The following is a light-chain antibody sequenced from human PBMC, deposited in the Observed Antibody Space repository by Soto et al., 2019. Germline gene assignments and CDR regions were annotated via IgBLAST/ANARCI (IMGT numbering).Light chain of an antibody. V-gene: IGKV3-20*01. CDR2: GAS. CDR3: QQYGSSPWT. J-gene: IGKJ1*01. Sequence: EIVLTQSPGTLSLSPGERATLSCRASQSVSSSYLAWYQQKPGQAPRPLIYGASSRAIGIPDRFSGSGSGTDFTLAISRLDPEYFAVYYCQQYGSSPWTFGQATKVAIK. CDR1: QSVSSSY.